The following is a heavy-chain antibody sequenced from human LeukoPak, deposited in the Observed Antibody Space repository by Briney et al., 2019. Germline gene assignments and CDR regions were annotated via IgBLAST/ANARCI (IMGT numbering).Heavy chain of an antibody. CDR1: GFTVSTNY. CDR2: VYSGGTT. V-gene: IGHV3-66*01. CDR3: VKSPWYHGSGSYSGTIH. Sequence: GGSLRLSCAASGFTVSTNYMSWVRQAPGKGLEWVSLVYSGGTTYHADSVKGRFTISRDDSKNTVYLQMNSLRAEDTAVYYCVKSPWYHGSGSYSGTIHWGQGTLVTVSS. D-gene: IGHD3-10*01. J-gene: IGHJ4*02.